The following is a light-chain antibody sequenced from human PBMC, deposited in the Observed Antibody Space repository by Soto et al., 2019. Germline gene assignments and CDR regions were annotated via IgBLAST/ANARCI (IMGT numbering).Light chain of an antibody. CDR3: QQCDDWPRT. Sequence: EIVMTQSPATLSVSPGERATLSCRASQSVGNNLAWYQQKPGQAPRLLIHGASTRATGVPARFSGSGSGTEFTLTISSLQSEDFAVYYCQQCDDWPRTFGQGTTGDIK. V-gene: IGKV3-15*01. CDR1: QSVGNN. CDR2: GAS. J-gene: IGKJ1*01.